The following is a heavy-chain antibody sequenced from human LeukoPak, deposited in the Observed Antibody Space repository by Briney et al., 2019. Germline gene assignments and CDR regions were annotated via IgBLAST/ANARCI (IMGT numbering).Heavy chain of an antibody. D-gene: IGHD1-26*01. CDR2: ISWDGGST. V-gene: IGHV3-43*01. Sequence: GGSLRLSCAASGFTFDDYTMHWVRQAPGKGLEWVSLISWDGGSTYYADSVKGRFTISRDNSKNSLYLQMNSLRTEDTALYYCAKVSPSGSYSGGFDYWGQGTLVTVSS. CDR3: AKVSPSGSYSGGFDY. J-gene: IGHJ4*02. CDR1: GFTFDDYT.